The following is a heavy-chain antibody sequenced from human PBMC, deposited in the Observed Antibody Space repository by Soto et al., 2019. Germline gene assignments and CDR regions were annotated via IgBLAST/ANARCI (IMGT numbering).Heavy chain of an antibody. CDR2: ISGSGGST. Sequence: EVQLLESGGGLVQPGGSLRLSCAASGFTFSSYAMSWVRQAPGKGREWVSAISGSGGSTYYADSVKGRFTISRDNSKNTLYRQMNSLRAEDTAVYYCAKDTGMATMRLWGQGTLVTVSS. J-gene: IGHJ4*02. D-gene: IGHD5-12*01. CDR1: GFTFSSYA. CDR3: AKDTGMATMRL. V-gene: IGHV3-23*01.